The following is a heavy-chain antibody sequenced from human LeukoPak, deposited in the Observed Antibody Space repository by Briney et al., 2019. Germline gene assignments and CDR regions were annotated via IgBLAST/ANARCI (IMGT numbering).Heavy chain of an antibody. Sequence: SETLSLTCAVYGGSFSGYYWSWIRQPPGKGLEWIGEINHSGSTNYNPSLKSRVTISVDTSKNQFSLKLSSVTAADTAVYYCARGDGSGYLDYWGQGTLVTVSS. CDR3: ARGDGSGYLDY. CDR2: INHSGST. D-gene: IGHD3-10*01. J-gene: IGHJ4*02. CDR1: GGSFSGYY. V-gene: IGHV4-34*01.